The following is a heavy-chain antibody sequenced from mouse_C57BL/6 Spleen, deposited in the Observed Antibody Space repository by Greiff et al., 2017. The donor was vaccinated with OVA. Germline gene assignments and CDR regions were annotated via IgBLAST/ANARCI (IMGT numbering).Heavy chain of an antibody. CDR3: AREWETAYATDAMDY. D-gene: IGHD3-2*02. J-gene: IGHJ4*01. V-gene: IGHV1-26*01. CDR2: INPNNGGT. CDR1: GYTFTDYY. Sequence: VQLQQSGPELVKPGASVKISCKASGYTFTDYYMNWVKQSHGKSLEWIGDINPNNGGTSYNQKFKGKATLTVDKSSSTAYMALRSLTSEDSAVDYCAREWETAYATDAMDYWGQGTSVTVSS.